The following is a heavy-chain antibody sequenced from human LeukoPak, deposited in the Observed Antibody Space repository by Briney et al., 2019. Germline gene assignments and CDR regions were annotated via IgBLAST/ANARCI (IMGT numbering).Heavy chain of an antibody. J-gene: IGHJ5*02. V-gene: IGHV4-59*01. CDR3: ARDDYRGVTNFDP. Sequence: PSETLSLTCTGSGGSISPYFWSWIRQPPGKGLEWIGYISYSGNTNYNPSLKSRVTISVDTAKNQVSLQLTSVIAVDTAVYYCARDDYRGVTNFDPWGQGTLVTVSS. CDR2: ISYSGNT. CDR1: GGSISPYF. D-gene: IGHD3-10*01.